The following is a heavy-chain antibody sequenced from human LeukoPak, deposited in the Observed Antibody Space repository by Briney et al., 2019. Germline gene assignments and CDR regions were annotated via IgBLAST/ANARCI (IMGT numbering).Heavy chain of an antibody. CDR1: GFSLATRGVG. D-gene: IGHD3/OR15-3a*01. CDR3: AHRRHLNRDWTFGCFDY. V-gene: IGHV2-5*02. Sequence: ESGPTLVNPTQTLTLTCTLSGFSLATRGVGVGWVCHPSALALESLALLCCAGDERSCPSPQSRLTITKDTSNNQVVLTMTNMDPVDTATYYCAHRRHLNRDWTFGCFDYWGQGALVTVSS. CDR2: LCCAGDE. J-gene: IGHJ4*02.